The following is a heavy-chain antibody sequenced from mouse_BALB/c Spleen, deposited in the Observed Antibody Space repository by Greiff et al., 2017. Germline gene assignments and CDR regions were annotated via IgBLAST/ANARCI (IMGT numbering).Heavy chain of an antibody. D-gene: IGHD1-1*01. J-gene: IGHJ4*01. V-gene: IGHV5-6*02. Sequence: EVKLVESGGDLVKPGGSLKLSCAASGFTFSSYGMSWVRQTPDKRLEWVATISSGGSYTYYPDSVKGRFTISRDNAKNTLYLQMSSLKSEDTAMYYCARDGSSPYYYAMDYWGQGTSVTVSS. CDR1: GFTFSSYG. CDR2: ISSGGSYT. CDR3: ARDGSSPYYYAMDY.